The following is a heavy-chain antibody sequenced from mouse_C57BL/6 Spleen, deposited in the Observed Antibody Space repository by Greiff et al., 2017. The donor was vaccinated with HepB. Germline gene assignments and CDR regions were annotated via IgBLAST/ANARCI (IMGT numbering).Heavy chain of an antibody. CDR2: IYPGSGNT. CDR1: GYSFTSYY. CDR3: ARSDGYYAAWFAY. J-gene: IGHJ3*01. V-gene: IGHV1-66*01. Sequence: VQLVESGPELVKPGASVKISCKASGYSFTSYYIHWVKQRPGQGLEWIGWIYPGSGNTKYNEKFKGKATLTADTSSSTAYMQLSSLTSEDSAVYYCARSDGYYAAWFAYWGQGTLVTVSA. D-gene: IGHD2-3*01.